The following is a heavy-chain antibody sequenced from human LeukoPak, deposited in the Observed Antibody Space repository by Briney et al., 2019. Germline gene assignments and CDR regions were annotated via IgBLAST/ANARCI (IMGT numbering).Heavy chain of an antibody. Sequence: PSETLSLTCAVYGGSFSGYYWSWIRQPPGKGLEWIGEINHSGSANYNPSLKSRVTISVDTSKNQFSLKLSSVTAADTAVYYCARAKPPYSSGRRYGMDVWGQGTTVTVSS. J-gene: IGHJ6*02. V-gene: IGHV4-34*01. CDR1: GGSFSGYY. D-gene: IGHD6-19*01. CDR3: ARAKPPYSSGRRYGMDV. CDR2: INHSGSA.